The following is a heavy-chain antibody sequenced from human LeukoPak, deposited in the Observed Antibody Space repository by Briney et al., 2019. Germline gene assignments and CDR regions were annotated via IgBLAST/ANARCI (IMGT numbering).Heavy chain of an antibody. D-gene: IGHD6-6*01. CDR3: ARDLGTYRSSSSRGDY. Sequence: PGGSLRLSCAASGFTFSDYYMSWIRQAPGKGLEWVSYISSSGSTIYYADSVKGRFTISRDNAKNSLYLQMNSLRAEDTAVYYCARDLGTYRSSSSRGDYWGQGTLVTVSS. J-gene: IGHJ4*02. V-gene: IGHV3-11*01. CDR1: GFTFSDYY. CDR2: ISSSGSTI.